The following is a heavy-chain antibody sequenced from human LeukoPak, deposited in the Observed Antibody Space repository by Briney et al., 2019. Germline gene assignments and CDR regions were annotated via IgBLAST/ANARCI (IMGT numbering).Heavy chain of an antibody. J-gene: IGHJ5*02. CDR1: GGSISSYY. CDR2: IHYSGST. Sequence: SETLSLTCTVSGGSISSYYWSWIRQPPGKGLEWIGYIHYSGSTNYNPSLKSRVTMSVDTSKNQFSLKLSSVTAADTAVYYCARLNSGSFYNWFDPWGQGTLVTVSS. CDR3: ARLNSGSFYNWFDP. V-gene: IGHV4-59*12. D-gene: IGHD1-26*01.